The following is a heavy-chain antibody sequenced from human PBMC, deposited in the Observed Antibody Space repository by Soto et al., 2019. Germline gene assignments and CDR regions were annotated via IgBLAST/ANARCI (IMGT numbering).Heavy chain of an antibody. V-gene: IGHV4-59*11. CDR1: GGSISSHY. D-gene: IGHD3-10*01. Sequence: SLTCTVSGGSISSHYWSWVRQAPGKGLEWIGYIYYSGSTNYNPSLKSRVTISVDTSKNQFSLKLSSVTAADTAVYYCARDPYGSGSYDWFDPWGQGTLVTVSS. J-gene: IGHJ5*02. CDR2: IYYSGST. CDR3: ARDPYGSGSYDWFDP.